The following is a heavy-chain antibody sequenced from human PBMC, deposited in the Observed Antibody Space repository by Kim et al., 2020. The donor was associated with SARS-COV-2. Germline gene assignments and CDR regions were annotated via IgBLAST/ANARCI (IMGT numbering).Heavy chain of an antibody. CDR3: ARDSRGVLINYGMDV. J-gene: IGHJ6*02. Sequence: GGSLRLSCAASGFTFSSYGMHWVRQAPGKGLEWVAVISFDGSNKYYADSAKARFTISRDNSKNTLYLQMNSLRAEDTAVYYCARDSRGVLINYGMDVWGQGTTVTVSS. D-gene: IGHD3-10*01. V-gene: IGHV3-33*05. CDR2: ISFDGSNK. CDR1: GFTFSSYG.